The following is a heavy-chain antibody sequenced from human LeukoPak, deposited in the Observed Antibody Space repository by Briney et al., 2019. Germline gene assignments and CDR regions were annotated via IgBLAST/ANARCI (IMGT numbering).Heavy chain of an antibody. CDR3: AIPTGITVPGPDF. CDR2: ISYDGSNK. D-gene: IGHD6-19*01. Sequence: PGRSLRLSCAASGFTFSSYTTHWVRQAPGKGLEWVAVISYDGSNKYYADSVKGRFAISRDNSRNTLYMQMNSLRADGTAVYYCAIPTGITVPGPDFWGQGTLVTVSS. V-gene: IGHV3-30*07. J-gene: IGHJ4*02. CDR1: GFTFSSYT.